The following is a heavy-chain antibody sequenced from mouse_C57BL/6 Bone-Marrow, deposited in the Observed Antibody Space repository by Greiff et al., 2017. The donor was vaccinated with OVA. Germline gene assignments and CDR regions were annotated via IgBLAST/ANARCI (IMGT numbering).Heavy chain of an antibody. CDR2: IDPSDSYT. CDR1: GYTFTSYW. D-gene: IGHD2-1*01. Sequence: QVQLQQPGAELVKPGASVKLSCKASGYTFTSYWMQWVKQRPGQGLAWIGEIDPSDSYTNYNQKFKGKATLTVDTSSSTAYMQLSSLTSEDSAVYYCARGGYYGNYVPFYYFDYWGQGTTLTVSS. V-gene: IGHV1-50*01. J-gene: IGHJ2*01. CDR3: ARGGYYGNYVPFYYFDY.